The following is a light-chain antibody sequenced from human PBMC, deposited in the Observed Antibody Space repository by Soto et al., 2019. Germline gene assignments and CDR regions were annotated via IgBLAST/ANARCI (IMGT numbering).Light chain of an antibody. J-gene: IGKJ5*01. V-gene: IGKV1-39*01. CDR2: AAS. CDR3: QQSYSTPIT. CDR1: QSINSY. Sequence: DIQMTQAPSSLSASVGDRVTITCRARQSINSYLNWYPQKPGKAPKLLIYAASSMESGVPSRFIGSGSGTDFTLSISSLQPEDFATYYCQQSYSTPITFGQGTRLEIK.